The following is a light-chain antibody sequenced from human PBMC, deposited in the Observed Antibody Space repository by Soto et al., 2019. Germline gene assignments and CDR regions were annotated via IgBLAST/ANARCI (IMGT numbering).Light chain of an antibody. CDR3: MQTVKFPWT. CDR1: LILVYSDGETY. Sequence: EIVMTQTPLSLSVAPGQPASISCNSSLILVYSDGETYVYWYVQKAGQPPQLLIYAVSKRFSGVPDRFSGSGSGTDFTLKISRVEAEDAGLYYCMQTVKFPWTFGEGTKVDIK. J-gene: IGKJ1*01. CDR2: AVS. V-gene: IGKV2D-29*01.